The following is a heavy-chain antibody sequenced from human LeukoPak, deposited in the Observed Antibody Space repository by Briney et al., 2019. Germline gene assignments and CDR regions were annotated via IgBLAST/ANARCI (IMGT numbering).Heavy chain of an antibody. D-gene: IGHD3-3*01. CDR1: GGSINRYY. Sequence: KPSEALSLTCTVSGGSINRYYWSWIRQPPGKGLEWIGYIYYSRSTNYNPSLKCRVTISVDTSKNQFSLKLSSVTAADTAVYSCASSPYAFWSGYCVFDPWGQGTLVTVSS. CDR3: ASSPYAFWSGYCVFDP. V-gene: IGHV4-59*01. J-gene: IGHJ5*02. CDR2: IYYSRST.